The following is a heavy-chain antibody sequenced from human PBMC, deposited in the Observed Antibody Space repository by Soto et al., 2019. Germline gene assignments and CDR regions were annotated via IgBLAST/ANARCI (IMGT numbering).Heavy chain of an antibody. CDR3: ARVLPDYGGYGYFDH. V-gene: IGHV1-18*01. D-gene: IGHD4-17*01. CDR2: ISAYNGNT. Sequence: QVQLVQSGAEVKKPGASMKVSCKASGYTFTSYGISWVRQAPGQGLEWMGWISAYNGNTNYAQKLQGRVTMTTDTSTSTDNMELRTLRSDDTAVYYCARVLPDYGGYGYFDHWRQGTLVTVSP. CDR1: GYTFTSYG. J-gene: IGHJ4*02.